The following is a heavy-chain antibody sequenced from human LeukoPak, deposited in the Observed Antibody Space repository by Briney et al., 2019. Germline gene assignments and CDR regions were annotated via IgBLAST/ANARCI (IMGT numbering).Heavy chain of an antibody. D-gene: IGHD1-26*01. CDR3: ASGSGSYRGMDV. Sequence: SETLSPTCAVYGGSFSGYHWNWIRQYPGKGLEWIGEISHSGSTNYNPSLKSRVTISVDTSKNQFSLRLSSVTAADTAVYYCASGSGSYRGMDVWGQGTTVTVSS. CDR2: ISHSGST. V-gene: IGHV4-34*01. J-gene: IGHJ6*02. CDR1: GGSFSGYH.